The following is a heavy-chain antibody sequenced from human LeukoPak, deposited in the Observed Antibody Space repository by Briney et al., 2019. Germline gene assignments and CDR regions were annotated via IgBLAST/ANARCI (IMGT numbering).Heavy chain of an antibody. D-gene: IGHD5-18*01. CDR1: GFTFSSYE. Sequence: GGSLTLSCAASGFTFSSYEMNWVRQAPKKGLEWVSYISNSGSTIYYADSVKGRFAISRDNAKNSLYLQMNSLRADDTAVYYCARDPRGYSSGSDDFWGQGTLVTVSS. J-gene: IGHJ4*02. CDR3: ARDPRGYSSGSDDF. V-gene: IGHV3-48*03. CDR2: ISNSGSTI.